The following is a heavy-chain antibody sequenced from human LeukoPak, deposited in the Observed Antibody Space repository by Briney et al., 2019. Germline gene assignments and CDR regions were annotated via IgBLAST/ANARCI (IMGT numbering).Heavy chain of an antibody. CDR1: GGSISSSNW. D-gene: IGHD5-12*01. Sequence: PSETLSLTCAVSGGSISSSNWWSWVRQPPGKGLEWIGEIYHSGSTNYNPSLKSRVTISVDRSKNQFSLKLSSVTAADTAVYYCARDLGGYDAYFDYWGQGTLVTVSS. CDR3: ARDLGGYDAYFDY. CDR2: IYHSGST. J-gene: IGHJ4*02. V-gene: IGHV4-4*02.